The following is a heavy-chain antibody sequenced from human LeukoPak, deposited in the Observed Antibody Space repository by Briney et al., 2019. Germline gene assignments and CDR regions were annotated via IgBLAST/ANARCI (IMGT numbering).Heavy chain of an antibody. Sequence: GASVKVSCKASGYTFTDYYIHWVRQAPGQGLERMGWINPNSGGTNYAQKFQGRVTMTRDTSIATTYMDLSGLISDDTAVYYCARGHDNTGYNYFDYWGQGTLVTVSS. V-gene: IGHV1-2*02. CDR3: ARGHDNTGYNYFDY. D-gene: IGHD3-9*01. CDR2: INPNSGGT. J-gene: IGHJ4*02. CDR1: GYTFTDYY.